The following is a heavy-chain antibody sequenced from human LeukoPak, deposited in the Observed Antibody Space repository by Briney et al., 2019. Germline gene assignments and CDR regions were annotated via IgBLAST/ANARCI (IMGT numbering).Heavy chain of an antibody. V-gene: IGHV4-34*01. CDR2: INHSGST. CDR1: GGSFSGYY. CDR3: ARGYCSGGSCYSWFDP. Sequence: SETLSLTCAVYGGSFSGYYWSWIRQSPGKGLEWIGEINHSGSTNYNPSLKSRVTISVGTSKNQFSLKLSSVTAADTAVYYCARGYCSGGSCYSWFDPWGQGTLVTVSS. J-gene: IGHJ5*02. D-gene: IGHD2-15*01.